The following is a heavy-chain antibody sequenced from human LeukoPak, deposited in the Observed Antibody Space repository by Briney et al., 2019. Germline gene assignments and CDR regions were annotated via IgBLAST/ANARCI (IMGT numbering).Heavy chain of an antibody. CDR2: IYYSGST. V-gene: IGHV4-39*01. D-gene: IGHD6-19*01. J-gene: IGHJ5*02. Sequence: RTSETLSLTCTVSGGSISSSSYYWGWIRQPPGKGLEWIGSIYYSGSTYYNPSLKSRVAISVDTSKNQFSLKLSSVTAADTAAYYCARHPYSSGWRSRTSKYNWFDPWGQGTLVTVSS. CDR1: GGSISSSSYY. CDR3: ARHPYSSGWRSRTSKYNWFDP.